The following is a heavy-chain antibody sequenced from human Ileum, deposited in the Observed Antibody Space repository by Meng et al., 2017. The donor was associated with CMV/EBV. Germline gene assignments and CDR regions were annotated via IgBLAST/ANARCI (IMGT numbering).Heavy chain of an antibody. CDR3: ARAVVVRGSYTYDP. J-gene: IGHJ5*02. CDR1: GYTLSDYY. Sequence: AYGYTLSDYYLHWVRQAPGQGLEWMGVIDPTTGSATYAETFQGRVTMTRDTSTSTVYMELSSLRSEDRAVYYCARAVVVRGSYTYDPWGQGTLVTVSS. D-gene: IGHD3-16*01. V-gene: IGHV1-46*01. CDR2: IDPTTGSA.